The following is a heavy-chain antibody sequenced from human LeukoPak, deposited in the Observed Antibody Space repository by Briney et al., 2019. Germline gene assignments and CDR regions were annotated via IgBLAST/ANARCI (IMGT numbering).Heavy chain of an antibody. J-gene: IGHJ4*02. V-gene: IGHV3-21*04. Sequence: GGSLRLSCAASGFTFSSYSMNWVRQAPGKGLEWVSSISTSSSYIYYADSVKGRFTISRDNAKNSLYLQMNSLRAEDTAVYYCAKEVNYYDSSGGGYYFDYWGQGTLVTVSS. CDR2: ISTSSSYI. CDR3: AKEVNYYDSSGGGYYFDY. CDR1: GFTFSSYS. D-gene: IGHD3-22*01.